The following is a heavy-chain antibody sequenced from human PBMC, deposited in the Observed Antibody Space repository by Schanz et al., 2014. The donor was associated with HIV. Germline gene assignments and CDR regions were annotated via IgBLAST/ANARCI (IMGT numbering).Heavy chain of an antibody. Sequence: EVQLLESGGGLVLPAGSLRVSCAVSGFTLSGYTMSWVRQAPGKGLEWVSSISVTGDNTYYADSVKGRFTISRDTSKKTLYLQMNSLRADDTAVYFCAIRTPMVTFGAFDIWGRGTWVTVSS. CDR3: AIRTPMVTFGAFDI. D-gene: IGHD5-18*01. J-gene: IGHJ3*02. CDR1: GFTLSGYT. CDR2: ISVTGDNT. V-gene: IGHV3-23*01.